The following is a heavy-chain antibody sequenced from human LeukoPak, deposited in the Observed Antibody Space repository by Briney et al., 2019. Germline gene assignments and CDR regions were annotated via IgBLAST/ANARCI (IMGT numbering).Heavy chain of an antibody. J-gene: IGHJ4*02. V-gene: IGHV3-30-3*01. CDR1: GFTFSTYS. CDR3: ARDLGTAVGGDLGL. CDR2: ISYDGSKK. D-gene: IGHD1-26*01. Sequence: GRSLTLSCAASGFTFSTYSMHWVRQAPGKGLEWVAVISYDGSKKYYGEPVKGRFTITRDNSKNTLYLQMNSLRANDTAVYYCARDLGTAVGGDLGLWGQGTLVTVSS.